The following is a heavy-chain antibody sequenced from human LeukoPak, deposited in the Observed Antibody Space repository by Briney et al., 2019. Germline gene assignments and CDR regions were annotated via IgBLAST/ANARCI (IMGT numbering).Heavy chain of an antibody. J-gene: IGHJ4*02. D-gene: IGHD3-3*01. CDR3: AREIRFPAPNHFDY. V-gene: IGHV4-61*02. CDR1: GGSISSGGYY. Sequence: SQTLSLTCTVSGGSISSGGYYWTWIRQPAEKGLEWIGRVYTSGSTTYNPSLKSRVTISIDTSKNHFSLKSASMTAADTAVYYCAREIRFPAPNHFDYWGQGILVTVSS. CDR2: VYTSGST.